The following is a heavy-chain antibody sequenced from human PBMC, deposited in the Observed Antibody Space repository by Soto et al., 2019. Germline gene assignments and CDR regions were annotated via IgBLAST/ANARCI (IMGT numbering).Heavy chain of an antibody. CDR2: IDYSGRT. CDR3: ARHLTYCSAGSCYSDFPYYGMDG. D-gene: IGHD2-15*01. CDR1: GASISSGGYY. V-gene: IGHV4-31*02. Sequence: SETLSLTCTVSGASISSGGYYWNWIRQHPGKGLEWVGYIDYSGRTYYNPTLKSRVIISVDTSKNQFSLNLSSVTAADTAVYYCARHLTYCSAGSCYSDFPYYGMDGRGQGTMVTVSS. J-gene: IGHJ6*02.